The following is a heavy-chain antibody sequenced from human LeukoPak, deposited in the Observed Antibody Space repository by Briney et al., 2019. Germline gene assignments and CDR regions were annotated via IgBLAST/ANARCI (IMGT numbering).Heavy chain of an antibody. CDR1: GGSFSGYY. V-gene: IGHV4-34*01. J-gene: IGHJ5*02. CDR2: INHSGST. D-gene: IGHD6-19*01. Sequence: PSETLSLTCAVYGGSFSGYYGSWIRQPPGKGLEWIGEINHSGSTNYNPSLKSRVTISVDTSKNQFSLKLSSVTAPDTAVYYCARKELGSGSDNRVRWFDPWGQGTLVTVSS. CDR3: ARKELGSGSDNRVRWFDP.